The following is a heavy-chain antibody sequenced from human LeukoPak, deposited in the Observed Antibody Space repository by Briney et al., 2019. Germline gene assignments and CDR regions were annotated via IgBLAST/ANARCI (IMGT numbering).Heavy chain of an antibody. CDR1: GFTFSSYW. CDR3: AKNNDYGGSYWYFDL. CDR2: IKKDGSEK. Sequence: GGSLRLSCAASGFTFSSYWMSWVRQAPGKGLEWVANIKKDGSEKYYVDSVKGRFTISRDNAKNSLYLQMSSLRDEDTAVYYCAKNNDYGGSYWYFDLWGRGTLVTVSS. V-gene: IGHV3-7*01. D-gene: IGHD4-23*01. J-gene: IGHJ2*01.